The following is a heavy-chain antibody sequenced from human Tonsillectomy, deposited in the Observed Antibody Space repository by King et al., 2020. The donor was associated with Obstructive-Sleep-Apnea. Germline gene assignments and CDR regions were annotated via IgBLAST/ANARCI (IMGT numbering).Heavy chain of an antibody. CDR1: GFTFSRSG. J-gene: IGHJ4*02. V-gene: IGHV3-30*02. CDR3: TKVERRPEEY. D-gene: IGHD1-1*01. CDR2: IRHDGRDK. Sequence: VQLVESGGGVVQPGGSLRLSCAASGFTFSRSGMHWVRQAPGKGLEWVTFIRHDGRDKYYADSVKGRFTISRDNSKNTMYLQMNSLRVEDTAVYYCTKVERRPEEYWGQGSLVTVSS.